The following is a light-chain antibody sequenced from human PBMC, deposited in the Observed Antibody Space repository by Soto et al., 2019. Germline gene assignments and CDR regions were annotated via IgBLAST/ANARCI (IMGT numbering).Light chain of an antibody. CDR2: GAS. V-gene: IGKV3-15*01. CDR1: QSVGSK. CDR3: KERSKRPLCT. J-gene: IGKJ2*02. Sequence: EIVMTQSPTTLSVSPGERASLSCRASQSVGSKLIWYQHKPGQAPWLLIYGASARATGIPARFSGSGSGTEFPLTIGSVESEDSETDYGKERSKRPLCTFGQGTKLEIK.